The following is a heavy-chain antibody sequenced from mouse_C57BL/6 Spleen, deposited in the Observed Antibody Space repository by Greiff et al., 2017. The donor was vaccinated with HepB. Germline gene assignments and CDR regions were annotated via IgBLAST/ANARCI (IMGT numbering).Heavy chain of an antibody. CDR1: GYTFTSYW. Sequence: VQLQQSGTELVKPGASVKLSCKASGYTFTSYWMHWVKQRPGQGLEWIGNINPSNGGTNYNEKFKSKATLTVDKSSSTAYMQLSSLTSEESAVYYCARSDYGSYWYFDVWGTGTTVTVSS. J-gene: IGHJ1*03. V-gene: IGHV1-53*01. CDR3: ARSDYGSYWYFDV. CDR2: INPSNGGT. D-gene: IGHD1-1*01.